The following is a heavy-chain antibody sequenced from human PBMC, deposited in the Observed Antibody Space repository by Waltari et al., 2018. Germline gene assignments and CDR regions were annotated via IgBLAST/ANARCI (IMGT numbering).Heavy chain of an antibody. D-gene: IGHD3-10*01. CDR3: ARVGDYHGSGRFGLDV. J-gene: IGHJ6*02. CDR1: GGSFSGYF. Sequence: QVQLQQWGAGLLKPSATLSLTCAVYGGSFSGYFCSWIRQSPGKGLEWIGQINRDGSNKFNPSLKSRVAMSVDTIKSQISLRLSSVTAADAAVYYCARVGDYHGSGRFGLDVWGQGTRVTVSS. CDR2: INRDGSN. V-gene: IGHV4-34*01.